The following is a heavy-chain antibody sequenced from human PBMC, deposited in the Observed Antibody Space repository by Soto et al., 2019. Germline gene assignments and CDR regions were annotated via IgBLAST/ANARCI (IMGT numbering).Heavy chain of an antibody. Sequence: SETLSLTCAVYGGSFSGYYWSWIRQPPGKGLEWIGEINHSGTTNYNPSLKSRVTISVDTSKNQFSLNLKSVSAADTAVYYCARGVENSSAWPLDYWGQGKLVTVSS. CDR3: ARGVENSSAWPLDY. J-gene: IGHJ4*02. CDR2: INHSGTT. D-gene: IGHD6-19*01. CDR1: GGSFSGYY. V-gene: IGHV4-34*01.